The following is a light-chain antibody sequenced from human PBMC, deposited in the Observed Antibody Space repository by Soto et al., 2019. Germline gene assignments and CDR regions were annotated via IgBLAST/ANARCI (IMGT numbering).Light chain of an antibody. V-gene: IGLV2-8*01. CDR2: EVS. Sequence: QSALTQPPSAAGAPGQSVTISCTGTSSDVGGYNYVSWYHQHPGKAPKLMISEVSKRPSGVPDRFSGSKSGNTASLTVSGLQAEDEADYYCSSYAGTNAVVFGGGTTLPVL. CDR1: SSDVGGYNY. J-gene: IGLJ2*01. CDR3: SSYAGTNAVV.